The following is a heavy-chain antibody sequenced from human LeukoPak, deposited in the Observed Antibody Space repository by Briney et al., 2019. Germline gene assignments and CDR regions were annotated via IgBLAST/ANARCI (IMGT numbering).Heavy chain of an antibody. J-gene: IGHJ4*02. CDR3: AADVAAAVTGY. CDR2: MNPNSGNT. V-gene: IGHV1-8*01. CDR1: GYTFTSYD. D-gene: IGHD6-13*01. Sequence: ASVKVSCKASGYTFTSYDINCVRQAPGQGLEWMGWMNPNSGNTGYAQKFQERVTITRDMSTSTAYMELSSLRSEDTAVYYCAADVAAAVTGYWGQGTLVTVSS.